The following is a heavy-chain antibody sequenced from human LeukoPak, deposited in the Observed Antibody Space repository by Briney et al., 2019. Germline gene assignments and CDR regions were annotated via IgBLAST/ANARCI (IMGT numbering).Heavy chain of an antibody. CDR3: ARSMVRGVIAH. D-gene: IGHD3-10*01. Sequence: SETLSLTCAVYGGSFSGYYWSWIRQPPGKGLEWIGYIYYSGSTYYNPSLKSRVTISVDTSKNQFSLKLSSVTAADTAVYYCARSMVRGVIAHWGQGTLVTVSS. J-gene: IGHJ4*02. V-gene: IGHV4-34*01. CDR2: IYYSGST. CDR1: GGSFSGYY.